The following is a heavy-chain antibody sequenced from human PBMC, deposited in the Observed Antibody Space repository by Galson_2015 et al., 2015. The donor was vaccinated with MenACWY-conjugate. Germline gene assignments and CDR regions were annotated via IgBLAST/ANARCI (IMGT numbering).Heavy chain of an antibody. D-gene: IGHD5/OR15-5a*01. V-gene: IGHV5-51*01. Sequence: QSGAEVKKPGESLKISCKGSGYSFTKYWIAWVRQMPGKGLEWMGIIYPDDSDTTYSPSFQGQVTISVDKSISTAHLQWSTLKASDTATYYCAGLSTMQYYYYMDVWGRGTTVSVSS. J-gene: IGHJ6*03. CDR2: IYPDDSDT. CDR3: AGLSTMQYYYYMDV. CDR1: GYSFTKYW.